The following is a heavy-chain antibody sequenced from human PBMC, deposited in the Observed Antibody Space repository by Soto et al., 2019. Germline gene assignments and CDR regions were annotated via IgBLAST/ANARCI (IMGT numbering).Heavy chain of an antibody. V-gene: IGHV1-18*01. J-gene: IGHJ6*02. Sequence: QVQLVQSGAEVKKPGASVKVSCKASGYTLTSHGISWVRQAPGQGLEWMGWISAYNGNTNYAQKLQGRVTMTTDTSTSTAYMELRSLRSDDTAVYYCASEGGTSEVPWEYYYGMDVWGQGTTATVSS. D-gene: IGHD1-26*01. CDR2: ISAYNGNT. CDR3: ASEGGTSEVPWEYYYGMDV. CDR1: GYTLTSHG.